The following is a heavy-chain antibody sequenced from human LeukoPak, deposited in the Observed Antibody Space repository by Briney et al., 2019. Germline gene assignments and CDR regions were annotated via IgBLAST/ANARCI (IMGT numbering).Heavy chain of an antibody. CDR1: GGSISSGGYY. Sequence: SQTLSLTCTVSGGSISSGGYYWSWIRQPPGKGLEWIGYIYHSGSTYYNPSLKSRVTISVDTSKNQFSLKLSSVTAADTAVYYCARRGGGTKGAVDYWGQGTLVTVSS. CDR3: ARRGGGTKGAVDY. V-gene: IGHV4-30-2*01. D-gene: IGHD1-1*01. CDR2: IYHSGST. J-gene: IGHJ4*02.